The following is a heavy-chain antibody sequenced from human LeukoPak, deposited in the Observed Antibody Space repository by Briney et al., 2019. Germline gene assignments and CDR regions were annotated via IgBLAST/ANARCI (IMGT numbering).Heavy chain of an antibody. D-gene: IGHD3-22*01. J-gene: IGHJ4*02. CDR2: IYSGGDT. CDR3: ARADYYDSSGYNDY. CDR1: GFTVSSSH. V-gene: IGHV3-53*01. Sequence: GGSLRLSCAASGFTVSSSHMTWVRQAVGKGLEWVPFIYSGGDTSYADSVKGRFTISRDNSKNTLYLQMNSLRAEDTAVYYCARADYYDSSGYNDYWGQGTLVTVSS.